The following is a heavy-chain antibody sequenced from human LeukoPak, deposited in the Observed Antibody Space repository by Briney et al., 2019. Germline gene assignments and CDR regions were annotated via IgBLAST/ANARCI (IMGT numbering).Heavy chain of an antibody. CDR1: GGSISSYY. CDR2: IYYSGST. V-gene: IGHV4-59*08. Sequence: SETLSLTCTVSGGSISSYYWSWIRQPPGKGLEWIGYIYYSGSTNYNPSLKSRVTISVDTSKNQFSLKLSSVTAADTAVYYCAANDFWSGTQEGYYYYMDVWGKGTTVTVSS. D-gene: IGHD3-3*01. J-gene: IGHJ6*03. CDR3: AANDFWSGTQEGYYYYMDV.